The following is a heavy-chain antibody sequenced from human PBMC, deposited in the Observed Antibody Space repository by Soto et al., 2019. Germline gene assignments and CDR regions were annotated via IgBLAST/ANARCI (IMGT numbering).Heavy chain of an antibody. V-gene: IGHV3-30*18. CDR1: GFTFSSYG. CDR3: AKDRGGYYPIDY. J-gene: IGHJ4*02. D-gene: IGHD3-22*01. Sequence: QVQLVESGGGVVQPGRSLRLSCVASGFTFSSYGMHWVRQAPGKGLEWVAVISYDGSNKYYADSVKGRFTISRDNSKNTLYLQMNSLRAEDTAVYYCAKDRGGYYPIDYWGQGTLVTVSS. CDR2: ISYDGSNK.